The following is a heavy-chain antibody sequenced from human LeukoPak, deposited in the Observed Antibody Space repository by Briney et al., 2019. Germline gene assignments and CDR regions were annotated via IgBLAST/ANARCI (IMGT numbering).Heavy chain of an antibody. Sequence: QPGGSLRLSCAASGFTFNSYGMHWVRQAPGKGLEWVALKKDYAGSVKGRFTISRDGSKNTLYLQMNSLRAEDTAVYYCAREARYDYVWGSYRLPGYFDYWGQGTLVTVSS. CDR1: GFTFNSYG. J-gene: IGHJ4*02. CDR2: KK. D-gene: IGHD3-16*02. CDR3: AREARYDYVWGSYRLPGYFDY. V-gene: IGHV3-33*01.